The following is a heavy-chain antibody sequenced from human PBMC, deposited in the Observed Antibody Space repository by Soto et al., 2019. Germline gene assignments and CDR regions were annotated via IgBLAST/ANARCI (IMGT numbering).Heavy chain of an antibody. Sequence: GGSLRLSCAASGFTFSSYGMHWVRQAPGKGLEWVAVIWYDGSNEYYADSVKGRFTISRDNSKNTLYLQMNSLRAEDTAVYYCASLYSSSWLPRRDAFDIWGQGTMVTVSS. CDR2: IWYDGSNE. J-gene: IGHJ3*02. CDR3: ASLYSSSWLPRRDAFDI. CDR1: GFTFSSYG. D-gene: IGHD6-13*01. V-gene: IGHV3-33*01.